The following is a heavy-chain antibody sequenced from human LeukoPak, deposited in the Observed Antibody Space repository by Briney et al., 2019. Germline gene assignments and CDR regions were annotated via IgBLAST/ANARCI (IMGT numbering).Heavy chain of an antibody. J-gene: IGHJ4*02. V-gene: IGHV3-11*01. CDR3: ARDQYYYDSSAPPLN. D-gene: IGHD3-22*01. Sequence: GGSLRLSCAASGFTFSDYYMSWIRQAPGKGLEWVSYITSSGNTIYYADSVKGRFTISRDNAKNSLYLQMNSLRAEDTAVYYCARDQYYYDSSAPPLNWGQGTLVTVSS. CDR2: ITSSGNTI. CDR1: GFTFSDYY.